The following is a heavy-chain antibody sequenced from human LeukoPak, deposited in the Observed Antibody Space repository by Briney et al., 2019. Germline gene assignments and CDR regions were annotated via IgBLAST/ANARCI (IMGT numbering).Heavy chain of an antibody. Sequence: GASVKVSCKASGYTFTGYYMHWVRQAPGQGLEWMGSINPNSGGTNYAQKFQGRVTMTRDTSISTAYMELSRLRSDDTAVYYCAREYCSSTSCFRYFDYWGQGTLVTVSS. CDR1: GYTFTGYY. V-gene: IGHV1-2*02. CDR2: INPNSGGT. CDR3: AREYCSSTSCFRYFDY. D-gene: IGHD2-2*01. J-gene: IGHJ4*02.